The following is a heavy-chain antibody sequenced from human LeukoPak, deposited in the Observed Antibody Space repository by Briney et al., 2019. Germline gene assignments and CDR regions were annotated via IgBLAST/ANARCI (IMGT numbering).Heavy chain of an antibody. Sequence: GASVKVSCKASGYTFTSYYMHWVRQAPGQGLEWMGIINPSGGSTSYAQKFQGRVTMTRDTSTSTVYMELSSLRSEDTAVYYCARDLRITMIVVVITNGGLDYWGQGTLVTVSS. CDR3: ARDLRITMIVVVITNGGLDY. CDR2: INPSGGST. D-gene: IGHD3-22*01. V-gene: IGHV1-46*01. J-gene: IGHJ4*02. CDR1: GYTFTSYY.